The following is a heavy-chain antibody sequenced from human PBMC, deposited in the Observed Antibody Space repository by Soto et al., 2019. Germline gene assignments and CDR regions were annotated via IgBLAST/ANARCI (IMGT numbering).Heavy chain of an antibody. Sequence: PGGSLRLSCEASGFSFSTYSMHWVRQAPGKGLEWVSSIGRRSDIYYADSVKGRFTISRDNAKNSVSLQMNSLRDEDTAVYYCAREETASPLAYGLDVWGQGTTVTVSS. V-gene: IGHV3-21*01. D-gene: IGHD2-21*02. J-gene: IGHJ6*02. CDR3: AREETASPLAYGLDV. CDR1: GFSFSTYS. CDR2: IGRRSDI.